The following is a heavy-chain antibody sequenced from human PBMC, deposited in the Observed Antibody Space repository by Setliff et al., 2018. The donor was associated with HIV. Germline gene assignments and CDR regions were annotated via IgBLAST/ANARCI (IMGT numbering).Heavy chain of an antibody. J-gene: IGHJ6*03. CDR3: ARQFLDWSNDYYSRYYMDV. Sequence: KPSETLSLTCTVSGGSFRSSRYYWGWIRQPPGKGLEWIGNIHYGGFFWYSPSLKSRVTISVDTSKNQFSLKLSSVTAADTAVYYCARQFLDWSNDYYSRYYMDVWGKGTTVTVSS. V-gene: IGHV4-39*01. CDR1: GGSFRSSRYY. D-gene: IGHD3-3*01. CDR2: IHYGGFF.